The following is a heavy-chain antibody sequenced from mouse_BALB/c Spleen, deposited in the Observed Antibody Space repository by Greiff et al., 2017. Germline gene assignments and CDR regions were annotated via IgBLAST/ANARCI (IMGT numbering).Heavy chain of an antibody. Sequence: EVQVVESGGGLVKPGGSLKLSCAASGFTFSSYAMSWVRQTPEKRLEWVATISSGGSYTYYPDSVKGRFTISRDNAKNTLYLQMSSLRSEDTAMYYCARDDWDGAYWGQGTLVTVSA. CDR3: ARDDWDGAY. CDR2: ISSGGSYT. CDR1: GFTFSSYA. D-gene: IGHD4-1*01. J-gene: IGHJ3*01. V-gene: IGHV5-9-3*01.